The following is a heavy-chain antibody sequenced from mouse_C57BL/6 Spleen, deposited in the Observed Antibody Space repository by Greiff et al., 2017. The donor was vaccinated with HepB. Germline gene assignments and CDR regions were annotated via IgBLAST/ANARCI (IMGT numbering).Heavy chain of an antibody. CDR2: ISSGSSTI. V-gene: IGHV5-17*01. CDR1: GFTFSDYG. D-gene: IGHD1-1*01. CDR3: ARPGYYGSSYWYFDV. J-gene: IGHJ1*03. Sequence: LVESGGGLVKPGGSLKLSCAASGFTFSDYGMHWVRQAPEKGLEWVAYISSGSSTIYYADTVKGRFTISRDNAKNTLFLQMTSLRSEDTAMYYCARPGYYGSSYWYFDVWGTGTTVTVSS.